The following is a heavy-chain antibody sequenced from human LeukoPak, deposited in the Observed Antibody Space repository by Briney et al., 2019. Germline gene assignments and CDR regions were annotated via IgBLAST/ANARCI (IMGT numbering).Heavy chain of an antibody. CDR1: GFTFSSYA. CDR2: ISYDGSNK. D-gene: IGHD3-10*01. V-gene: IGHV3-30*04. J-gene: IGHJ4*02. Sequence: GGSLRLSCAASGFTFSSYAMHWVRQAPGKGLEWVAVISYDGSNKYYADSVKGRFTISRDNSKNTLYLQMNSLRAEDTAVYYCARDPNYYGSGSYYIDYWGQGTWSPSPQ. CDR3: ARDPNYYGSGSYYIDY.